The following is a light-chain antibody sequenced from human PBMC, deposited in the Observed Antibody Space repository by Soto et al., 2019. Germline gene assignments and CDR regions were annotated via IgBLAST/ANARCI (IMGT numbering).Light chain of an antibody. CDR1: SSNIGAGYE. Sequence: QSVLTQPPSVSEAPGQRVTISCTGSSSNIGAGYEAHWYQQVPGTAPKLLIYENNNRPSGVPDRFSGSKSGTSASLAITGLHADDEAEYYCQSYNSSLRGPVFGTGTKLTVL. CDR2: ENN. V-gene: IGLV1-40*01. J-gene: IGLJ1*01. CDR3: QSYNSSLRGPV.